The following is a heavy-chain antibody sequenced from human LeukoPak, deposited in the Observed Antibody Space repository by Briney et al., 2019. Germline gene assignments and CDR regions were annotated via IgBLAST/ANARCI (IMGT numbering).Heavy chain of an antibody. Sequence: ASVTVSCTASGYTFTSYDINWVRQATGQGLEWMGWMNPNSGNTGYAQKFQGRVTMTRNTSISTAYMELSSLRSEDTAVYYCARDKLLWFGELPNWGQGTLVTVSS. CDR2: MNPNSGNT. CDR1: GYTFTSYD. V-gene: IGHV1-8*01. D-gene: IGHD3-10*01. J-gene: IGHJ4*02. CDR3: ARDKLLWFGELPN.